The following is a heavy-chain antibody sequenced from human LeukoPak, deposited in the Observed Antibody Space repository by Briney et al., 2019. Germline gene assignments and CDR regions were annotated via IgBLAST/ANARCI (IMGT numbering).Heavy chain of an antibody. J-gene: IGHJ5*02. CDR3: ARHGSSGYYGYVWGSCRYNWFDP. V-gene: IGHV4-39*01. CDR1: GGSISSSSYY. Sequence: SETLSLTCTVSGGSISSSSYYWGWIRQPPGKGLEWIGSIYYSGSTYYNPSLKSRVTISVDTSKNQFSLKLSSVTAADTAVYYCARHGSSGYYGYVWGSCRYNWFDPWGQGTLVTVSS. D-gene: IGHD3-16*02. CDR2: IYYSGST.